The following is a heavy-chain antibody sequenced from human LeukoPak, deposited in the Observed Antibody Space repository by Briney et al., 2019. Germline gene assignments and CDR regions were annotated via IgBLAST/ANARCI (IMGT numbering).Heavy chain of an antibody. J-gene: IGHJ4*02. D-gene: IGHD7-27*01. CDR2: ISYDGSNK. CDR3: ARDNNWGSTHY. V-gene: IGHV3-30-3*01. CDR1: GFTFSSYA. Sequence: GGSLRLSCAASGFTFSSYAMHWVRQAPGKGLEWVAVISYDGSNKYYADSVKGRFTISRDNSKNTLYLQMNSLRAEDTAVYYCARDNNWGSTHYWGQGTLVTVSS.